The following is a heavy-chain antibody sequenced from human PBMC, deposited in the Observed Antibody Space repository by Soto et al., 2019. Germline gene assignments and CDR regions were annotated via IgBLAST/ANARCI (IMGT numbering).Heavy chain of an antibody. CDR1: GGSISSSSYY. CDR3: ALDERLMLPAATSYYFDY. Sequence: QLQLQESGPGLVKPSETLSLTCTVSGGSISSSSYYWGWIRQPPGKGLEWIGSIYYSGSTYYNPSLKSRVTISVDTSKNQFSLKLSSVTAADTAVYYCALDERLMLPAATSYYFDYWGQGTLVTVSS. J-gene: IGHJ4*02. D-gene: IGHD2-2*01. CDR2: IYYSGST. V-gene: IGHV4-39*01.